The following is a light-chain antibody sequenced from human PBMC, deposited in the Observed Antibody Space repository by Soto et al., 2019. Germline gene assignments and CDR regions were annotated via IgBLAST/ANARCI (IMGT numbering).Light chain of an antibody. V-gene: IGKV3-20*01. J-gene: IGKJ1*01. CDR2: GAS. CDR1: QSFNSIY. CDR3: HPYASWT. Sequence: VWTQSPGTLSLSPGERATLCFMASQSFNSIYLAWYQQTTGQAPRLLIYGASSRATGIPDRFSGSGSVTDFTLPISRLEPEASAVYYCHPYASWTFAQGTQVDIK.